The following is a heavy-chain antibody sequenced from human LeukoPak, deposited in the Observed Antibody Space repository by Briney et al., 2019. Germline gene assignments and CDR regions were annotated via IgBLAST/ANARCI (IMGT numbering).Heavy chain of an antibody. CDR2: ISYDGSNK. CDR3: ARDREGTFDY. D-gene: IGHD3-10*01. J-gene: IGHJ4*02. V-gene: IGHV3-30*04. CDR1: GFTFSRYA. Sequence: GGSLRLSCAASGFTFSRYAMHWVRQAPGKGLEWVAVISYDGSNKYYADSVKGRFTISRDNSKNTLYLQMNSLRAEDTAVYYCARDREGTFDYWGQGTLVTVSS.